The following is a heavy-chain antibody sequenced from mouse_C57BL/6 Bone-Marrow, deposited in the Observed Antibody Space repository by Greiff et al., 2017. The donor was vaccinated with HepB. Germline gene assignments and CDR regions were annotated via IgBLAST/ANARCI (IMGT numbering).Heavy chain of an antibody. V-gene: IGHV5-4*01. CDR2: ISDGGSYT. J-gene: IGHJ1*03. CDR3: ARDTTVVAHWYFDV. CDR1: GFTFSSYA. Sequence: EVQVVESGGGLVKPGGSLKLSCAASGFTFSSYAMSWVRQTPEKRLEWVATISDGGSYTYYPDNVKGRFTISRDNAKNNLYLQMSHLKSEDTAMYYCARDTTVVAHWYFDVWGTGTTVTVSS. D-gene: IGHD1-1*01.